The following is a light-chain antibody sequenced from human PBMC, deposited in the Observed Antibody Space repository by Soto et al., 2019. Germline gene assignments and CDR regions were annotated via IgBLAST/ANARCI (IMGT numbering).Light chain of an antibody. J-gene: IGKJ1*01. CDR2: GAS. CDR3: QQYGTSPRT. V-gene: IGKV3-15*01. Sequence: VMTQAPATLSVSPGERATLSCRASQTINNNVAWYQLKDGQVPRLVIYGASTRATDIPARFSGSGSGTDFTLTITRLEPEDFAVYYCQQYGTSPRTFGQGTKVDIK. CDR1: QTINNN.